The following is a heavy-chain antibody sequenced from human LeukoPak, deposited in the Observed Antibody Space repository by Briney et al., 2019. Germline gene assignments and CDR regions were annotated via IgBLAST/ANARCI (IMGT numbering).Heavy chain of an antibody. CDR2: ISSSSSYI. V-gene: IGHV3-21*01. CDR3: ARDRRWLQSFYYFDY. D-gene: IGHD5-24*01. Sequence: GGSLRLSCAASGFTFSSYSMNWVRQAPGKGLEWVSSISSSSSYIYYADSVKGRFTISRDNAKNSLYLQMNRLRAEDTAVYYCARDRRWLQSFYYFDYWGQGTLVTVSS. CDR1: GFTFSSYS. J-gene: IGHJ4*02.